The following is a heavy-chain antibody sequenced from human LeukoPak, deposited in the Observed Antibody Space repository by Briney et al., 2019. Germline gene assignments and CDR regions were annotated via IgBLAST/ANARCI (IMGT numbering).Heavy chain of an antibody. CDR1: GYTFTSYY. V-gene: IGHV1-46*01. J-gene: IGHJ6*03. Sequence: GASVKVSCKASGYTFTSYYMHWVRQAPGQGLEWMGIINPSGGSTSYAQKFQGRVTMTRDTSISTAYMELSRLRSDDTAVYYCARDRGLDIAAAGKFRHYYYYMDVWGKGTTVTVSS. CDR3: ARDRGLDIAAAGKFRHYYYYMDV. CDR2: INPSGGST. D-gene: IGHD6-13*01.